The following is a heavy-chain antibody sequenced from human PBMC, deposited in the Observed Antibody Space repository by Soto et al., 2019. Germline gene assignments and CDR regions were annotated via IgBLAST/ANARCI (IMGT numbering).Heavy chain of an antibody. Sequence: QLQLQESGPGLVKPSETLSLTCTVSGGSISSSSYYWGWIRQPPGKGLEWIGSIYYSGSTYYNPSLKSRVTISVDTSKNQFSLKLSSVTAADTAVYYCARLSGPQGYGYCGGDCYDPGPIDYWGQGTLVTVSS. J-gene: IGHJ4*02. CDR3: ARLSGPQGYGYCGGDCYDPGPIDY. V-gene: IGHV4-39*01. D-gene: IGHD2-21*02. CDR1: GGSISSSSYY. CDR2: IYYSGST.